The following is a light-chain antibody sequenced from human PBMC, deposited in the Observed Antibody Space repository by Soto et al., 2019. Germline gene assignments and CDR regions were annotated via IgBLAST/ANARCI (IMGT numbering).Light chain of an antibody. CDR2: DAS. CDR1: QDISNS. CDR3: QQYDNVPLT. V-gene: IGKV1-33*01. J-gene: IGKJ4*01. Sequence: DIQMTQSPSSLSASLGDRVTITCQAGQDISNSLNWYQHKPGKAPKLLIYDASSLETGVPSRFGGSGSGTDFTFTISSLQPEHIATYYCQQYDNVPLTFGGGTKVEI.